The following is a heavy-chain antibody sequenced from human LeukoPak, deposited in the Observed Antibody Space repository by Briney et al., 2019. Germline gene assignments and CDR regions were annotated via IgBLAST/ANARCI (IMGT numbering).Heavy chain of an antibody. Sequence: GGSLRLSCAASGFTVSSNYMSWVRQAPGKGLEWVSVIYSGGSTHYADSVKGRFTISRENSKNPLYLQMNSLRAEDTAVYYCARLVQLWSYYYDSSAPNWFDPWGQGTLVTVSS. CDR2: IYSGGST. J-gene: IGHJ5*02. D-gene: IGHD3-22*01. V-gene: IGHV3-53*01. CDR1: GFTVSSNY. CDR3: ARLVQLWSYYYDSSAPNWFDP.